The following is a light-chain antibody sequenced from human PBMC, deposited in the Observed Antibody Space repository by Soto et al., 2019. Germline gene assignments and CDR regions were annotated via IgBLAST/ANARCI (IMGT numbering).Light chain of an antibody. CDR2: EVS. CDR1: SSDVGGYIY. CDR3: GSYTSSNTYV. Sequence: QSVLTQPASVSGSPGRSITISCTGTSSDVGGYIYVSWYQQHPGKAPKLMTYEVSNRPSGVSNRFSGSKSSNTASLTISGLQAEDEADYYCGSYTSSNTYVFGTGTKVTVL. J-gene: IGLJ1*01. V-gene: IGLV2-14*01.